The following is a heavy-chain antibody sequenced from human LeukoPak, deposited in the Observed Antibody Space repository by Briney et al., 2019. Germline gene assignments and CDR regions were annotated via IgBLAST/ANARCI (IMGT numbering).Heavy chain of an antibody. Sequence: GASVKVSCKASGYTFTSYYMHWGRQAPGQGLEWMGIINPSGGSTSYAQKFQGRVTMTRDMSTSTVYMELSSLRSEDTAVYYCASGGYCSGGSCSTLGYYYYYMDVWGKGTTVTVSS. D-gene: IGHD2-15*01. CDR3: ASGGYCSGGSCSTLGYYYYYMDV. CDR2: INPSGGST. CDR1: GYTFTSYY. J-gene: IGHJ6*03. V-gene: IGHV1-46*01.